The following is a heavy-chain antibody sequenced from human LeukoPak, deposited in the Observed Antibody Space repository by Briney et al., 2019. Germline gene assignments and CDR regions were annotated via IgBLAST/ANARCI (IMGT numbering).Heavy chain of an antibody. CDR2: IYTSGST. Sequence: SETLSLTCTVSGGSISSYYWSWIRQPAGKGLEWIGRIYTSGSTNYNPSLKSRVTISVDTSKNQFSLKLSSVTAADTAVYYCARVRGDYIWGSYRSFDYWGQGTLVTVSS. V-gene: IGHV4-4*07. CDR1: GGSISSYY. CDR3: ARVRGDYIWGSYRSFDY. J-gene: IGHJ4*02. D-gene: IGHD3-16*02.